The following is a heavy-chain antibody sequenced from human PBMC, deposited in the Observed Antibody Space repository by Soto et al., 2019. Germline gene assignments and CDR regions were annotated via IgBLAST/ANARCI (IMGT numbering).Heavy chain of an antibody. CDR1: GGSISTYF. J-gene: IGHJ5*02. Sequence: QVQLQESGPGRVKPSETLSLTCTVSGGSISTYFWSWIRQPPGKGLEWIGYINHSGTTSYNPSVKSRVTISVDTSKNQFSLRLRSVTSADTAVYYCARDPTSTNWFDPWGQGTLVTVSS. CDR3: ARDPTSTNWFDP. CDR2: INHSGTT. V-gene: IGHV4-59*01.